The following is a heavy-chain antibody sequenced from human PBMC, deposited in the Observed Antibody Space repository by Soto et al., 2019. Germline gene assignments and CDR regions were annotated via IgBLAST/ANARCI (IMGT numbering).Heavy chain of an antibody. CDR3: AASDSSSWQHDY. CDR2: IIPIFETA. CDR1: GDSFSSYA. V-gene: IGHV1-69*01. J-gene: IGHJ4*02. D-gene: IGHD6-13*01. Sequence: QVQLVQSGAELKKPGSSVRVSCKISGDSFSSYAISWVRQAPGEGLEGVGGIIPIFETANYAQKFQGRVTITAVESTTTAYMEVTRLRPEDTAIFYCAASDSSSWQHDYWGQGTLITVSS.